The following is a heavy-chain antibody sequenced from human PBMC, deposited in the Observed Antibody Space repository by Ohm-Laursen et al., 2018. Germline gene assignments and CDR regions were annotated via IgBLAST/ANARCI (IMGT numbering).Heavy chain of an antibody. CDR2: INHSGST. CDR1: GGSFSGYY. J-gene: IGHJ5*02. V-gene: IGHV4-34*01. D-gene: IGHD2-15*01. Sequence: TLSLTCAVYGGSFSGYYWSWIRQPPGKGLEWIGEINHSGSTNYNPSLKSRVTISVDTSKNQFSLKLSSVTAADTAVYYCASRAEYCSGGSCYLNSKFDPWGQGTLVTVSS. CDR3: ASRAEYCSGGSCYLNSKFDP.